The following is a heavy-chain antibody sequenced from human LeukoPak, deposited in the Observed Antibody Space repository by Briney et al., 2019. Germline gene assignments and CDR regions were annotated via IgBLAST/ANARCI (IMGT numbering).Heavy chain of an antibody. Sequence: ASVKVSCKASGYTFTSYDINWVRQATGQGLEWMGWMNPNSGNTGYAQKFQGRVTITRNTSISTAYMELSSLRSEDTAVYYCAREYSSSIPFQHWGQGTLVTVSS. V-gene: IGHV1-8*03. CDR3: AREYSSSIPFQH. CDR2: MNPNSGNT. CDR1: GYTFTSYD. J-gene: IGHJ1*01. D-gene: IGHD6-6*01.